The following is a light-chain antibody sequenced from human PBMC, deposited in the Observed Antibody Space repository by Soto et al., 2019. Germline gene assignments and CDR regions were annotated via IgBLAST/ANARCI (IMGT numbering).Light chain of an antibody. CDR1: SSNIGAGYD. Sequence: QSVLTQPPSVSGAPGQRVTISCTGSSSNIGAGYDVHWYQQRPGTAPKLLIYGNSNRPSGVPDRFSGSKSGTSASLAITGLQAEDEAEYYCQSYDSSLSGVVFGGGTQLTV. CDR3: QSYDSSLSGVV. CDR2: GNS. V-gene: IGLV1-40*01. J-gene: IGLJ2*01.